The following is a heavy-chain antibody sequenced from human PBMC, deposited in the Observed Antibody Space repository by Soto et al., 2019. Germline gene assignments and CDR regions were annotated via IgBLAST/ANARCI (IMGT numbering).Heavy chain of an antibody. Sequence: PGGSLRLSCAASGFTFSSYAMSWVRQAPGKGLEWVSAISGSGGSTYYADSVKGRFTISRDNSKNTLYLQMNSLRAEDTAVYYCAKTLMNYYYYGMDVWGQGTTVTVSS. J-gene: IGHJ6*02. CDR2: ISGSGGST. CDR1: GFTFSSYA. CDR3: AKTLMNYYYYGMDV. V-gene: IGHV3-23*01.